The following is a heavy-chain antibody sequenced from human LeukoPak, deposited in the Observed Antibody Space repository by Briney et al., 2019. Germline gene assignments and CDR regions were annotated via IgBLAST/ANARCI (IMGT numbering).Heavy chain of an antibody. J-gene: IGHJ4*02. V-gene: IGHV3-30-3*01. D-gene: IGHD3-10*01. CDR1: GFSFSSYY. CDR2: ISYDGSNK. Sequence: GGSPRLSCAASGFSFSSYYMSWVRQAPGKGLEWVAVISYDGSNKYYADSVKGRFTISRDNSKNTLYLQMNSLRAEDTAVYYCARDHRGVRDYFDYWGQGTLVTVSS. CDR3: ARDHRGVRDYFDY.